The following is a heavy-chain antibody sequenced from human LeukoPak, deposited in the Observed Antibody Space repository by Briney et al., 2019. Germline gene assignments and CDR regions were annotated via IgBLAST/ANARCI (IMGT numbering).Heavy chain of an antibody. D-gene: IGHD6-13*01. CDR3: ARIAAAGLFDP. V-gene: IGHV4-34*01. CDR1: GGSFSGYY. Sequence: SETLSLTCAVYGGSFSGYYWSWIRQPPGKGLEWIGEINHSGSTNYKPSLKSRVTISVDTSKNQFSLKLSSVTAADTAVYYCARIAAAGLFDPWGQGTLVTVAS. J-gene: IGHJ5*02. CDR2: INHSGST.